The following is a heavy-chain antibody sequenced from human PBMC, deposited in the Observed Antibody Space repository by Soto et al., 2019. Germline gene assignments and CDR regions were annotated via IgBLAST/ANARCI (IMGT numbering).Heavy chain of an antibody. CDR1: GYTLTELS. CDR2: FDPEDGET. J-gene: IGHJ6*02. Sequence: GASVKVSCKVSGYTLTELSMHWVRQAPGKGLEWMGGFDPEDGETIYAQKFQGRVTMTEDTSTDTAYMELSSLRSEDTAVYYCASTDGGHYYYGMDVWGQATTVTVSS. CDR3: ASTDGGHYYYGMDV. V-gene: IGHV1-24*01. D-gene: IGHD3-10*01.